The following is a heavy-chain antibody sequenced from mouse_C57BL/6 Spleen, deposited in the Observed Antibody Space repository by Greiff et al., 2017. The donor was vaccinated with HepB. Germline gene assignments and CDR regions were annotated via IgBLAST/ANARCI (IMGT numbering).Heavy chain of an antibody. CDR2: ISDGGSYT. CDR1: GFTFSSYA. CDR3: ARDRDYGSGPFDY. J-gene: IGHJ2*01. Sequence: EVQLVESGGGLVKPGGSLKLSCAASGFTFSSYAMSWVRQTPEKRLEWVATISDGGSYTYYPDNVKGRVTISRDNAKNNLYMQMRHLKSEDTAMYYCARDRDYGSGPFDYWGQGTTLTVSS. V-gene: IGHV5-4*01. D-gene: IGHD1-1*01.